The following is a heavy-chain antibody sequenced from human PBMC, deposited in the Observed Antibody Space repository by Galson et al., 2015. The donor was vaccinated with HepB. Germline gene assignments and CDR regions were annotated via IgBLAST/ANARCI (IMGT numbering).Heavy chain of an antibody. J-gene: IGHJ3*02. Sequence: LRLSCAASGFTFSSYSMNWVRQAPGKGLEWVSSITSSSYIYYADSVKGRFTISRDNAKNSLYLQMNSLRDEDTAVYYCARLYDSSSRRAFDIWGQGTMVTVSS. CDR3: ARLYDSSSRRAFDI. CDR1: GFTFSSYS. V-gene: IGHV3-21*01. D-gene: IGHD3-22*01. CDR2: ITSSSYI.